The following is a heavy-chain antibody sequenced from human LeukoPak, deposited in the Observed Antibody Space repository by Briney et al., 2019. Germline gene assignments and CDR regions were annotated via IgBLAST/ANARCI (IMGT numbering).Heavy chain of an antibody. J-gene: IGHJ6*03. Sequence: GASVKVSCKASAYTFTGYYMHWVRQAPGQGLEWMGWINPNSGGTNYAQKFQGRVTMTRDTSISTAYMELRRLRSDDSAVYYCARGVSGIYYYYYMDVWGKGTTVTISS. CDR2: INPNSGGT. D-gene: IGHD1-26*01. V-gene: IGHV1-2*02. CDR3: ARGVSGIYYYYYMDV. CDR1: AYTFTGYY.